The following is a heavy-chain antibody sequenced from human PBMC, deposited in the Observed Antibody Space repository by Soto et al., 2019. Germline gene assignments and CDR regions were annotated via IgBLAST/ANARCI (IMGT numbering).Heavy chain of an antibody. V-gene: IGHV3-33*01. D-gene: IGHD3-10*01. CDR1: GFTFSSYG. CDR3: ARGGIYGPNWFDP. Sequence: PGGSLRLSCAASGFTFSSYGMHWVRQAPGKGLEWVAVIWYDGSNKYYADSVKGRFTISRDNSKNTLYLQMNSLRAEDTAVYYCARGGIYGPNWFDPWGQGTLVTVSS. CDR2: IWYDGSNK. J-gene: IGHJ5*02.